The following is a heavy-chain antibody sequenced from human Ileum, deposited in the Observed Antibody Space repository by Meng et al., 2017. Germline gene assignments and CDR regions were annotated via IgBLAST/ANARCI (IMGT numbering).Heavy chain of an antibody. CDR3: AGDVWHSSHLKVDI. D-gene: IGHD3-22*01. Sequence: GESLKISCAASGFILSSYSMNWVRQAPGKGLEWVATIIKDGSKIYYVDSVRGRFTISRDDAKNSLYLQMNSLRAEDTAVYYCAGDVWHSSHLKVDIWGQGTLVTVSS. V-gene: IGHV3-7*01. J-gene: IGHJ4*02. CDR1: GFILSSYS. CDR2: IIKDGSKI.